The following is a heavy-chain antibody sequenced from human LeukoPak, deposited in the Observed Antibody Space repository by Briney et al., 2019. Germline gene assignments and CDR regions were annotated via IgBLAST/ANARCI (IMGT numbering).Heavy chain of an antibody. CDR1: GFTFSSNS. J-gene: IGHJ4*02. CDR3: ARHLSGITGYTYGRGIDY. CDR2: ISSSSSYI. V-gene: IGHV3-21*01. Sequence: GGSLRLSRAASGFTFSSNSMNWVRQAPGKGLEWVSSISSSSSYIYYADSVKGRFTISRDNAKKSLYLQMNSLRAEDTAVYYCARHLSGITGYTYGRGIDYWGQGTLLTVSS. D-gene: IGHD6-13*01.